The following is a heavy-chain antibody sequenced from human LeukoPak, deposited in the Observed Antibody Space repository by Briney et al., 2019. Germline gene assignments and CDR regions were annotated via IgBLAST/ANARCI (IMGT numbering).Heavy chain of an antibody. CDR1: GGSFSGYY. CDR3: ARHGDDYGVDY. CDR2: INHRGST. Sequence: SETLSLTCAVYGGSFSGYYWSWIRQPPGKGLEWIGEINHRGSTNYDPSLKSRVTISVDTSKNQFSLKLSSVTAADTAVYYCARHGDDYGVDYWGQGTLVTVSS. V-gene: IGHV4-34*01. D-gene: IGHD4-17*01. J-gene: IGHJ4*02.